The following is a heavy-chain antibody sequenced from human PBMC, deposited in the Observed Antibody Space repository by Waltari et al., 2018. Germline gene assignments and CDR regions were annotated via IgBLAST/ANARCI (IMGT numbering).Heavy chain of an antibody. V-gene: IGHV3-23*01. Sequence: EVQLLESGGGSVQPGGSLRVSCEDSGSTFSDYAMSWVRQAPGKGLEWVSGISGGGTTYYADSVKGRFTISRDNSKNTLYLQMNSLRGEDTAVYYCARDHPAKLGAWYIDYWGQGTLVTVSS. J-gene: IGHJ4*02. CDR2: ISGGGTT. D-gene: IGHD2-21*02. CDR1: GSTFSDYA. CDR3: ARDHPAKLGAWYIDY.